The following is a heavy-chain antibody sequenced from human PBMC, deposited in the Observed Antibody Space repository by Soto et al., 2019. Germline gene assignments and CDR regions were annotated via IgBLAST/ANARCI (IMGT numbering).Heavy chain of an antibody. V-gene: IGHV4-30-4*01. J-gene: IGHJ6*02. Sequence: PSETLSLTCTVSGGSINSGNYFWSWIRQPPGKGLEWIGYIYYSGNTYYNPSLKSRVTISVDTSKNQFSLNLSSVTAADTAVYYCARDSGSNSWMSWDVWGQGTTVTVSS. CDR3: ARDSGSNSWMSWDV. D-gene: IGHD2-15*01. CDR1: GGSINSGNYF. CDR2: IYYSGNT.